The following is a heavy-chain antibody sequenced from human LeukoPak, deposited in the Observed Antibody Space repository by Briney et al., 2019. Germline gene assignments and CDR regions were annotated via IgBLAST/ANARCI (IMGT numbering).Heavy chain of an antibody. CDR1: GFSLSTSGVG. V-gene: IGHV2-5*02. CDR2: IYWDDDK. Sequence: SGPTLVKPTQTLTLTCSFSGFSLSTSGVGVGWIRQPPGKALEWLALIYWDDDKRYSPSLKSRLTITKDTSKNQVVLTMTNMDPVDTATYYCAHRTDSSSWTGDYFDYWGQGTLVTVPS. D-gene: IGHD6-13*01. CDR3: AHRTDSSSWTGDYFDY. J-gene: IGHJ4*02.